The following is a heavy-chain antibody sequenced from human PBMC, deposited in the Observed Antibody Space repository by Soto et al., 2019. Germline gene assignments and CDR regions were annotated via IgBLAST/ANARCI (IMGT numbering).Heavy chain of an antibody. Sequence: GASVKVSCKASGYTFTSYGISWVRQAPGQGLEWMGWISAYNGNTNYAQKLQGRVTMTTDTSTSTAYMELRSLRSDDTAVYYCARGYIPGYSSGWYYFDYWGQGTLVTVSS. CDR3: ARGYIPGYSSGWYYFDY. CDR2: ISAYNGNT. V-gene: IGHV1-18*04. D-gene: IGHD6-19*01. CDR1: GYTFTSYG. J-gene: IGHJ4*02.